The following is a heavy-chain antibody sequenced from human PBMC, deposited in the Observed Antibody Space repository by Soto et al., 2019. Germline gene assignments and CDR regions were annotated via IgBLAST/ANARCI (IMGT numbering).Heavy chain of an antibody. CDR3: ARRGLTDYMVYYFDF. D-gene: IGHD3-10*01. Sequence: SETVSLTCTVSGGSISSSSYYWGWIRQPPGKGLEWIGSIYYSGSTSYNPSLKSRVTISVDTSKNQFSLNLSSVTAADTAVYYCARRGLTDYMVYYFDFWGQGTLVTVSS. V-gene: IGHV4-39*07. CDR1: GGSISSSSYY. CDR2: IYYSGST. J-gene: IGHJ4*02.